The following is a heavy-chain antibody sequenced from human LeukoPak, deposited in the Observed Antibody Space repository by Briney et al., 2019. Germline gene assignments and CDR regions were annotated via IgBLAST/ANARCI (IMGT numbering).Heavy chain of an antibody. V-gene: IGHV4-34*01. CDR3: ARGVAPITMVRGVIIKGYGMDV. Sequence: SETLSLTCAVYGGSFSGYYWSRIRQPPGKGLEWIGEINHSGSTNYNPSLKSRVTISVDTSKNQFSLKLSSVTAADTAVYYCARGVAPITMVRGVIIKGYGMDVWGQGTTVTVSS. J-gene: IGHJ6*02. CDR1: GGSFSGYY. D-gene: IGHD3-10*01. CDR2: INHSGST.